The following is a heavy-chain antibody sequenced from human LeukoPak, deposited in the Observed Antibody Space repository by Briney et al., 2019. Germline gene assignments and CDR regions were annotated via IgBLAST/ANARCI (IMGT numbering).Heavy chain of an antibody. CDR1: GGSISSGSYY. D-gene: IGHD3-22*01. Sequence: SETLSLTCTVSGGSISSGSYYWSWIRQPAGKGLEWIGRIYTSGSINYNPSLKSRVTISVDTSKNQFSLKLSSVTAADTAVYYCARVGHYYDSSGYYVDWFDPWGQGTLVTVSS. V-gene: IGHV4-61*02. CDR2: IYTSGSI. J-gene: IGHJ5*02. CDR3: ARVGHYYDSSGYYVDWFDP.